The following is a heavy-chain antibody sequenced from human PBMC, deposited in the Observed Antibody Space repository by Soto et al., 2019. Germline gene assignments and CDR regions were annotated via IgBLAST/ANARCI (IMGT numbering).Heavy chain of an antibody. CDR2: IYNRGST. D-gene: IGHD6-13*01. Sequence: QVQLQESGPGLVKPSETLSLTCTVFGGPISSSYWSWIRQPPGKGLEWIGHIYNRGSTNYNPSLKGRVTISLDMSKNHFSLKLSSVTAADTAVYYCARGGIAAAGPVGFDPWGQGTLVTVSS. J-gene: IGHJ5*02. CDR1: GGPISSSY. V-gene: IGHV4-59*08. CDR3: ARGGIAAAGPVGFDP.